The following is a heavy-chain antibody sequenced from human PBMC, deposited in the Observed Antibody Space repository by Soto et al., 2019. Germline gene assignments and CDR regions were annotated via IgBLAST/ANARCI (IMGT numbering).Heavy chain of an antibody. CDR1: GGSFSGYY. CDR3: ASRRGYSYGAFRFAP. CDR2: INHSGST. Sequence: SETLSLTCAVYGGSFSGYYWSWIRQPPGKGLEWIGEINHSGSTNYNPSLKSRVTISVDTSKNQFSLKLRSVTAADTAVYYCASRRGYSYGAFRFAPWGQGTLVTVSS. V-gene: IGHV4-34*01. D-gene: IGHD5-18*01. J-gene: IGHJ5*02.